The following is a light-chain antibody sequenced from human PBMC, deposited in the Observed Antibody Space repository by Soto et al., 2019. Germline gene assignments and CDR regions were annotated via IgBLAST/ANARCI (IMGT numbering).Light chain of an antibody. V-gene: IGKV1-33*01. CDR3: QQYDDLPLT. CDR2: DSS. Sequence: DLQMTQSPSSLSASVGDRVTISCQASQDISNYLNWYQQKPGKAPKLLIYDSSSLETGVPSRFSGSGSGTDFSITISSLQPEDIATYYCQQYDDLPLTFGGGTKVEIK. CDR1: QDISNY. J-gene: IGKJ4*01.